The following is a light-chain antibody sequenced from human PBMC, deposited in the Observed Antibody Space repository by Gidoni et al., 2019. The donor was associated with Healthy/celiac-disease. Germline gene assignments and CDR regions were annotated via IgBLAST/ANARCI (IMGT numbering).Light chain of an antibody. CDR3: QQYDNHPPPWCLT. V-gene: IGKV1-33*01. CDR2: DAS. CDR1: QAIRNY. J-gene: IGKJ3*01. Sequence: DIQMTQSPSSLSASVGDRVNITCQASQAIRNYLNWYQQKPGKAPKLLIYDASSLETGVPSRFGGSGSRTDFTYSISSLQRVDIAAYYCQQYDNHPPPWCLTFXPXTKVDIK.